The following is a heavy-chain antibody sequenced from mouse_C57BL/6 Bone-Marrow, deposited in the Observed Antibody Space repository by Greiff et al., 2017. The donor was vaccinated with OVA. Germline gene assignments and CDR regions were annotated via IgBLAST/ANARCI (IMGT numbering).Heavy chain of an antibody. V-gene: IGHV1-52*01. J-gene: IGHJ3*01. Sequence: VQLQQSGAELVRPGSSVKLSCKASGYTFTSYWMHWVKQRPIQGLEWIGNIDTSDSETHYNQKFKDKATLTVDKSSSTAYMQLSSLTSEDSAVYCCARSCDCPWFAYWGQGTLVTVSA. CDR1: GYTFTSYW. CDR3: ARSCDCPWFAY. CDR2: IDTSDSET. D-gene: IGHD2-13*01.